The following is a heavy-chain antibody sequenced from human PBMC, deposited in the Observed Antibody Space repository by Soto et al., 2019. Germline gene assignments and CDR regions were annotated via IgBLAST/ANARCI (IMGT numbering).Heavy chain of an antibody. D-gene: IGHD2-2*02. J-gene: IGHJ4*02. CDR1: GFTVSNHY. CDR3: ATYTSLDY. CDR2: IYSGGST. Sequence: EVHLVETGGGLIQPGGSLRLSCAASGFTVSNHYMSWVRQAPGKGLEWVSLIYSGGSTFYADSVKGRFTISRDNSKNTLFLQMNRLRAGDTAVYFCATYTSLDYWGQGTLVTVSS. V-gene: IGHV3-53*02.